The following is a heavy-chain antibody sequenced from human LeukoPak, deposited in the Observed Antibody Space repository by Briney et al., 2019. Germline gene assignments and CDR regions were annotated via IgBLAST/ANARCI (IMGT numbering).Heavy chain of an antibody. J-gene: IGHJ4*02. CDR1: GGSISSYY. D-gene: IGHD6-13*01. CDR2: IYYSGST. Sequence: PSETLSLTCTVSGGSISSYYWSWIRQPPGKGLEWIGYIYYSGSTDYNPSLKSRVTIPVDTSKNQFSLKLSSVTAADTAVYYCARATGYSSSWYDYWGQGTLVTVSS. CDR3: ARATGYSSSWYDY. V-gene: IGHV4-59*12.